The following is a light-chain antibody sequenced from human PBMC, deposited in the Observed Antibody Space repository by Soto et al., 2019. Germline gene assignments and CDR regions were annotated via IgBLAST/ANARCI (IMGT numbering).Light chain of an antibody. V-gene: IGKV1-5*01. CDR3: QQYHTDWT. CDR2: AAS. CDR1: ESIDNW. Sequence: DIQMTQSPSTLSASVGDTVTITCRASESIDNWLAWYQQKPGKAPKLLIFAASTLIRGVPSRFSGRGSGTEFTLTISSLQVDDYATFYCQQYHTDWTFGHGTKVEIK. J-gene: IGKJ1*01.